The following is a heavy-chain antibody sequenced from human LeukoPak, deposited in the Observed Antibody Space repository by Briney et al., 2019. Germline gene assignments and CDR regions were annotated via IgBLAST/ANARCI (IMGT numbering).Heavy chain of an antibody. J-gene: IGHJ4*02. V-gene: IGHV4-59*01. CDR1: GGSISSYY. Sequence: SETLSLTCTVSGGSISSYYWSWIRQPPGKGLEWTGYIYYSGSTNYNPSLKSRVTISVDTSKNQFSLKLSSVTAADTAVYYCARRETSSGWYVYWGQGTLVTVSS. CDR3: ARRETSSGWYVY. CDR2: IYYSGST. D-gene: IGHD6-19*01.